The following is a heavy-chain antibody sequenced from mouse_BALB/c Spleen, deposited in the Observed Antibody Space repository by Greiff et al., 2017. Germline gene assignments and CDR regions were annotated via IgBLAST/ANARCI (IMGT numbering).Heavy chain of an antibody. CDR2: ISYSGST. D-gene: IGHD1-1*01. V-gene: IGHV3-2*02. CDR1: GYSITSDYA. J-gene: IGHJ3*01. Sequence: EVKLMESGPGLVKPSQSLSLTCTVTGYSITSDYAWNWIRQFPGYKLEWMGYISYSGSTSYNPSLKSRISITRDTSKNQFFLQLNSVTTEDTATYYCARPFGSSQAWFAYWGQGTLVTVSA. CDR3: ARPFGSSQAWFAY.